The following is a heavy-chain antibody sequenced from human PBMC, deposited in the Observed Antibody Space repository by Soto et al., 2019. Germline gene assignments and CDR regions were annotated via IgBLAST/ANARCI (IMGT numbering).Heavy chain of an antibody. CDR2: IYPGDSAT. CDR3: ARPETYYDSSGYFFDY. V-gene: IGHV5-51*01. CDR1: GYSFTSYW. Sequence: GESLKISCKGSGYSFTSYWIGWVRQMPGKGLEWMGIIYPGDSATRCSPSFQGQVTISADKSISTAYLQWSSLKASDTAMFYCARPETYYDSSGYFFDYWGQGTLVTVSS. D-gene: IGHD3-22*01. J-gene: IGHJ4*02.